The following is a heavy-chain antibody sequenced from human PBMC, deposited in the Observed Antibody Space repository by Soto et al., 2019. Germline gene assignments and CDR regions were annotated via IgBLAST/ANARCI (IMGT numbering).Heavy chain of an antibody. CDR2: ISYDGNNE. Sequence: SLRLSCAASGFTFNSYAMNWVRQAPGKGLEWVALISYDGNNEYYADSVKGRFTISRDSSKNTLYLQMNSLGAADTAVYYCGRCTSTSCHLGSDYWGQGILVTVSS. CDR3: GRCTSTSCHLGSDY. CDR1: GFTFNSYA. V-gene: IGHV3-30-3*01. J-gene: IGHJ4*02. D-gene: IGHD2-2*01.